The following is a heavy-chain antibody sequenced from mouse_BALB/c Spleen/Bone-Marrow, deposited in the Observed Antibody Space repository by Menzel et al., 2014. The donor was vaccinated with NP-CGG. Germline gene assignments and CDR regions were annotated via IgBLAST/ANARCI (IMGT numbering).Heavy chain of an antibody. CDR3: TTSARSDFDY. Sequence: VQLKQAGTVLARPGAAVKMSCKASGYPFSIYWMHWVKQRPGPGLEWIGTIYPGNSDTTYNQKFKGKAKLTAVTSTSTAYMELRSLTNEDSAVYYCTTSARSDFDYWGQGTTLTVSS. CDR2: IYPGNSDT. V-gene: IGHV1-5*01. J-gene: IGHJ2*01. CDR1: GYPFSIYW.